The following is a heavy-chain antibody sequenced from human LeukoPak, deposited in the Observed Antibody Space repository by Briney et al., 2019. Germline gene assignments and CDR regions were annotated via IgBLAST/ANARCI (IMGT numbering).Heavy chain of an antibody. CDR2: MNPNSGNT. J-gene: IGHJ5*02. CDR3: ASRYCSGGSCYLFDP. D-gene: IGHD2-15*01. CDR1: GYTFTSYD. V-gene: IGHV1-8*02. Sequence: RASAKVSCKASGYTFTSYDINWVRQAPGQGLEWMGWMNPNSGNTGYAQKFQGRVTMTRNTSISTAYMELSSLRSEDTAVYYCASRYCSGGSCYLFDPWGQGTLVTVSS.